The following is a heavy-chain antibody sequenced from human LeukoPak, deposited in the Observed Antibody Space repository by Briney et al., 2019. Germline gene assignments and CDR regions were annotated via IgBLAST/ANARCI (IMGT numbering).Heavy chain of an antibody. CDR2: ISPGDSDN. D-gene: IGHD5-18*01. V-gene: IGHV5-51*01. CDR3: ARRGDSYGRFDY. Sequence: GEPLKISCKASGYNCTNYWIGWVRQMPGKGLEWIGIISPGDSDNRYSPSFQGQVTISADKSICTAYLQWSSLMASDTAMYYCARRGDSYGRFDYWGQGILVTVSS. CDR1: GYNCTNYW. J-gene: IGHJ4*02.